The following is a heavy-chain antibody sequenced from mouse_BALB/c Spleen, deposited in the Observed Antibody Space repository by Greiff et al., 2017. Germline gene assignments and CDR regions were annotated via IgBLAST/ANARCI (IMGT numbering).Heavy chain of an antibody. V-gene: IGHV1-63*02. Sequence: VQLQQSGAELVRPGTSVKISCKASGYTFTNYWLGWVKQRPGHGLEWIGDIYPGGGYTNYNEKFKGKATLTADTSSSTAYMQLSSLTSEDSAVYFCARDRYDVGFAYWGQGTLVTVSA. D-gene: IGHD2-14*01. J-gene: IGHJ3*01. CDR1: GYTFTNYW. CDR2: IYPGGGYT. CDR3: ARDRYDVGFAY.